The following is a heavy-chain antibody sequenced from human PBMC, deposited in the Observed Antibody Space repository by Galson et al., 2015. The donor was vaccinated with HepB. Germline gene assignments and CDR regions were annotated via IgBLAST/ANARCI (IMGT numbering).Heavy chain of an antibody. V-gene: IGHV5-51*01. CDR3: ARSSYYDILTGYLSGMDA. Sequence: QSGAEVKKPGESLKISCKGSGYSFTSYWIGWVRQMPGKGLEWMGIIYPGDSDTRYSPSFQGQVTISADKSISTAYLQWSSLKASDTAMYYCARSSYYDILTGYLSGMDAWGQGTTVTVSS. CDR1: GYSFTSYW. CDR2: IYPGDSDT. D-gene: IGHD3-9*01. J-gene: IGHJ6*02.